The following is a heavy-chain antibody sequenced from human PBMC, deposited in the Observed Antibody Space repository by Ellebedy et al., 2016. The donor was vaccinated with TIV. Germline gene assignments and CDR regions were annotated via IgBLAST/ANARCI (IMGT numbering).Heavy chain of an antibody. CDR1: GFTFANYW. D-gene: IGHD3-10*01. CDR3: ARDKGAMSTTLGSRFDY. V-gene: IGHV3-7*01. Sequence: GGSLRLXCAGSGFTFANYWMNWVRQAPGKGLEWVANINQNGSKIYYVDSVKGRFTISRDNAKNSLFLQMNSLRADDTAVYFCARDKGAMSTTLGSRFDYWGQGNLVSVSS. CDR2: INQNGSKI. J-gene: IGHJ4*02.